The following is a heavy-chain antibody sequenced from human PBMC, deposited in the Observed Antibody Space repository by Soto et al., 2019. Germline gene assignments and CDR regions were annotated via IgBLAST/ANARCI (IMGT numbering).Heavy chain of an antibody. CDR2: FYYIGST. Sequence: QVQLQESGPGLVKPSETLSLTCIVSGGSISGSYWSWIRQSPGKGLEWIGYFYYIGSTNYNPSLRSRVTISVDTSKSQISLKLTSVTAADTAVYYCARAVSGYFDYWGQGTLVTVSS. J-gene: IGHJ4*02. CDR3: ARAVSGYFDY. CDR1: GGSISGSY. D-gene: IGHD6-19*01. V-gene: IGHV4-59*08.